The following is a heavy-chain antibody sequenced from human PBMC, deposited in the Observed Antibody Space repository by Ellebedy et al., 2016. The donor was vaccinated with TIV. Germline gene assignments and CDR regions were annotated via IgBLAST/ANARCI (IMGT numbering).Heavy chain of an antibody. V-gene: IGHV4-59*01. D-gene: IGHD5-12*01. Sequence: SETLSLXXAVYGGSFSGYYWSWIRQPPGKGLEWIGYIYYSGSTNYNPSLKSRVTISVDTSKNQFSLKLSSVTAADTAVYYCARALYSGYDFAFDIWGQGTMVTVSS. CDR1: GGSFSGYY. CDR2: IYYSGST. J-gene: IGHJ3*02. CDR3: ARALYSGYDFAFDI.